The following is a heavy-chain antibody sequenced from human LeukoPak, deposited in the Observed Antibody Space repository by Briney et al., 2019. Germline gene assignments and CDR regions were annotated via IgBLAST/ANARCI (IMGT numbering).Heavy chain of an antibody. Sequence: SETLSLTCTVSGGSISSYYWSWIRQPPGKGLEWIGYIYYSGSTNYNPSLKSRVTISVDTSKNQFSLKLSSVTAADTAVYHCARVGAPYSSSWYFSLWGQGTLVTVSS. V-gene: IGHV4-59*01. CDR3: ARVGAPYSSSWYFSL. CDR1: GGSISSYY. CDR2: IYYSGST. D-gene: IGHD6-13*01. J-gene: IGHJ4*02.